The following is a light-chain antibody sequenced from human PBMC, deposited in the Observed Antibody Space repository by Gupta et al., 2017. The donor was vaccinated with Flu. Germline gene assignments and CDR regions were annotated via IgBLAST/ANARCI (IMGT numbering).Light chain of an antibody. CDR3: QAWDSNVVVV. V-gene: IGLV3-1*01. J-gene: IGLJ2*01. Sequence: KKSGQSPILVVYQDDRRPSGVPERFSGSNSGDTATLTISGTQETDEADYYCQAWDSNVVVVFGGGTKLTVL. CDR2: QDD.